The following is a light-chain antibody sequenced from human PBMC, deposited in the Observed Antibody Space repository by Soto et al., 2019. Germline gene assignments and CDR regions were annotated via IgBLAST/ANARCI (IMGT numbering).Light chain of an antibody. CDR1: QGISSY. V-gene: IGKV1D-8*03. Sequence: VIWMTQSPSLISGSTGDRVSMSRRMSQGISSYLAWYQQQPGKAPELLIYAASTLQSGVPPRFSGSGSGTYFTLTISSLQPEDFATYYCQQRSNWPPVITFSRGTRLDIK. J-gene: IGKJ5*01. CDR2: AAS. CDR3: QQRSNWPPVIT.